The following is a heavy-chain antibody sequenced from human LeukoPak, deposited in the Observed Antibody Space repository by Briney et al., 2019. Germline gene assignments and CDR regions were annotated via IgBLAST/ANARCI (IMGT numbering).Heavy chain of an antibody. CDR3: AKVSGYSYGRLDY. J-gene: IGHJ4*02. CDR2: ISGSGDNT. D-gene: IGHD5-18*01. Sequence: GGSLRLSCAASEFTFSNYAMSWVRQAPGKGLEWVSAISGSGDNTYYVDSVKGRFTISRDNSKNTVYLQMNSLRDEDAAVCYCAKVSGYSYGRLDYWGQGTLVTVSS. V-gene: IGHV3-23*01. CDR1: EFTFSNYA.